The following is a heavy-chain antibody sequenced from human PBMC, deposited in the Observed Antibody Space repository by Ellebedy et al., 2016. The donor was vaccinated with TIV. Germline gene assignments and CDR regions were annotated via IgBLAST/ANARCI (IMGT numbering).Heavy chain of an antibody. V-gene: IGHV3-9*01. CDR2: INWNSGRI. J-gene: IGHJ6*02. CDR1: GFTFDDYG. Sequence: GGSLRLSXAASGFTFDDYGMHWVRQAPGKGLEWVSGINWNSGRIGYADSVKGRFTISRDNAKNSLYLQMNSLRAEDTALYYCAKDIVDDFWSGYRRGEAGMDVWGQGTTVTVSS. CDR3: AKDIVDDFWSGYRRGEAGMDV. D-gene: IGHD3-3*01.